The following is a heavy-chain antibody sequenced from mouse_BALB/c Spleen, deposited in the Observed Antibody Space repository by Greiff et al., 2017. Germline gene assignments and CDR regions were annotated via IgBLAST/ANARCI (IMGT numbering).Heavy chain of an antibody. D-gene: IGHD2-2*01. Sequence: VKVVESGPGLVAPSQSLSITCTVSGFSLAGYGVNWVRQPPGKGLEWLGMIWGDGSTDYNSALKSRLSISKDNSKSQVFLKMNSLQTDDTARYYCARDSGYYGFSWFAYWGQGTLVTVSA. J-gene: IGHJ3*01. CDR1: GFSLAGYG. V-gene: IGHV2-6-7*01. CDR2: IWGDGST. CDR3: ARDSGYYGFSWFAY.